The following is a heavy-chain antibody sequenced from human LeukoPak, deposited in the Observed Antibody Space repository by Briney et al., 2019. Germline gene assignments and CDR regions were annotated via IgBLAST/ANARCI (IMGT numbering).Heavy chain of an antibody. CDR2: IIPDGSST. J-gene: IGHJ4*02. CDR1: GLPFSSYW. D-gene: IGHD1-26*01. Sequence: PGGSPRLSCAASGLPFSSYWMHWVRQAPGEGLVWVSVIIPDGSSTTYADSVKGRFTISRDNAKNTLYLQMNSLRAEDTAIYYCVRLGGNYEYWGQGTLVTVSS. V-gene: IGHV3-74*01. CDR3: VRLGGNYEY.